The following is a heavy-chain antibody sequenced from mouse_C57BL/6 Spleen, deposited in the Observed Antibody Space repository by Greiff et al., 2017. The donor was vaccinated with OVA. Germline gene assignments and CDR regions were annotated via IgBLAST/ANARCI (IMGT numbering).Heavy chain of an antibody. V-gene: IGHV5-9-1*02. CDR1: GFTFSSYA. CDR3: TREGGYYDYDV. Sequence: EVKVVESGEGLVKPGGSLKLSCAASGFTFSSYAMSWVRQTPEKRLEWVAYISSGGDYIYYADTVKGRFTISRDNARNTLYLQMSSLKSEDTAMYYCTREGGYYDYDVWGQGTTLTVSS. J-gene: IGHJ2*01. D-gene: IGHD2-4*01. CDR2: ISSGGDYI.